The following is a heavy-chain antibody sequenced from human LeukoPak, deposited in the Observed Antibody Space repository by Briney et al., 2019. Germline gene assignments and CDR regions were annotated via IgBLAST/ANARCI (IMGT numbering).Heavy chain of an antibody. V-gene: IGHV3-21*01. Sequence: GGSLRLSCAASGFTFSSYSMNWVRQAPGKGLEWVSSTSSSSSYIYYADSVKGRFTISRDNAKNSLYLQMNSLRAEDTAVYYCARDVYSSGWYSSYYFDYWGQGTLVTVSS. J-gene: IGHJ4*02. D-gene: IGHD6-19*01. CDR3: ARDVYSSGWYSSYYFDY. CDR2: TSSSSSYI. CDR1: GFTFSSYS.